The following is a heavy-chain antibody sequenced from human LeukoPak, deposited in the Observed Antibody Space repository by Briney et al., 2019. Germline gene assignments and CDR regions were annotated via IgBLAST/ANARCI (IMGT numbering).Heavy chain of an antibody. J-gene: IGHJ4*02. CDR1: GGSISSYY. D-gene: IGHD5-12*01. Sequence: NPSETLSLTCTVSGGSISSYYWSWIRQPPGKGLEWIGYIYYSGSTNYNPSLKSRVTISVDTSKNQFSLKLSSVTAADTAVYYCARDSRRGYSGYDDVGYDYWGQGTLVTVSS. CDR2: IYYSGST. CDR3: ARDSRRGYSGYDDVGYDY. V-gene: IGHV4-59*01.